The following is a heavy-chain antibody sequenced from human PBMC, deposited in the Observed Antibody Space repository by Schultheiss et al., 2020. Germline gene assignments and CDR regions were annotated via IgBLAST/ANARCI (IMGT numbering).Heavy chain of an antibody. J-gene: IGHJ4*02. V-gene: IGHV3-33*06. CDR3: AKTLTVFRVGATTIDY. CDR1: GFTFSSYS. CDR2: IWYDGSNK. D-gene: IGHD1-26*01. Sequence: GESLKISCAASGFTFSSYSMNWVRQAPGKGLEWVAVIWYDGSNKYYADSVKGRFTISRDNSKNTLYLQMNSLRAEDTAVYYCAKTLTVFRVGATTIDYWGQGTLVTVSS.